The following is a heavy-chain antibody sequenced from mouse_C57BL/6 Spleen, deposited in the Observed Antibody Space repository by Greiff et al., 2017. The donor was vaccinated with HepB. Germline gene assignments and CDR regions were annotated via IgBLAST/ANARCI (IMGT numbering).Heavy chain of an antibody. Sequence: EVQLQQSGPGLVKPSQSLSLTCSVTGYSITSGYYWNWIRQFPGNKLEWMGYISYDGSNNYNPSLKNRISITRDTSKNQFFLKLNSVTTEDTATYYCASRIYYDYGFDYWGQGTTLTVSS. CDR2: ISYDGSN. V-gene: IGHV3-6*01. CDR3: ASRIYYDYGFDY. CDR1: GYSITSGYY. D-gene: IGHD2-4*01. J-gene: IGHJ2*01.